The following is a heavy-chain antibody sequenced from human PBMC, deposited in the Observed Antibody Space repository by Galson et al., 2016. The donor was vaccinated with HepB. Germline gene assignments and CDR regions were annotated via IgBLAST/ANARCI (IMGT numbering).Heavy chain of an antibody. CDR2: IYYSGST. CDR3: ARVRYYFDY. J-gene: IGHJ4*02. CDR1: GGSISSSSYY. V-gene: IGHV4-39*01. Sequence: ETLSLTCTVSGGSISSSSYYWGWMRQPPGEGLEWIGSIYYSGSTYYNPSLKSRVTISVDTSKNQFSLKLSSVTAADTAVYYCARVRYYFDYWGQGTLVTVSS.